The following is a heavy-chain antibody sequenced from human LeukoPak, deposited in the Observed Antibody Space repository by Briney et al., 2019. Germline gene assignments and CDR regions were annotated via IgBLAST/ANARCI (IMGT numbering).Heavy chain of an antibody. J-gene: IGHJ6*03. Sequence: SVKVSCNASGDIFNSYSVSWVRQAPGQGLEWMGGIIPIFGSANYAQKFQGRVTITTDQSTRTAYMELDSLSSDDTAVYYCARVGRSRGSLPNSYYYMDVWGKGTTVTVSS. V-gene: IGHV1-69*05. CDR2: IIPIFGSA. CDR1: GDIFNSYS. D-gene: IGHD1-26*01. CDR3: ARVGRSRGSLPNSYYYMDV.